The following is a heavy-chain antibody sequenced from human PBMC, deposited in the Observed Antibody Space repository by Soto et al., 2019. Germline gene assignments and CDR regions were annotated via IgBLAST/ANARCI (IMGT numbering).Heavy chain of an antibody. J-gene: IGHJ4*02. CDR3: AKVGDNWNYPDY. CDR2: ISYDGSNK. Sequence: QVQLVESGGGVVQPGRSLRLSCAASGFTFSSYGMHWVRQAPGKGLEWVAVISYDGSNKYYADSVKGRFTISRDNSKNTLYLQMNSLRAEDTAVYYGAKVGDNWNYPDYWGQGTLVTVSS. D-gene: IGHD1-20*01. V-gene: IGHV3-30*18. CDR1: GFTFSSYG.